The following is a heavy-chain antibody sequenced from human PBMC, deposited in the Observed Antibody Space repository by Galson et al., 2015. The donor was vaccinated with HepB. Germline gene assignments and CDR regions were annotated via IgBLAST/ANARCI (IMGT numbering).Heavy chain of an antibody. D-gene: IGHD6-19*01. CDR2: ISSSASTI. V-gene: IGHV3-11*01. CDR3: ARGKQWLVEGYFDY. CDR1: GFTFNDYN. J-gene: IGHJ4*02. Sequence: SLRLSCAASGFTFNDYNMNWIRQAPGKGLEWVSYISSSASTIYYTDSVKGRFTISRDNAKNSLYLQMNSLRAEDTAVYYCARGKQWLVEGYFDYWGQGTLVTVSS.